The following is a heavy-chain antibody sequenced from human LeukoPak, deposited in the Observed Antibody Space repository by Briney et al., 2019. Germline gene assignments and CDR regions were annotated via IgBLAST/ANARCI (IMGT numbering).Heavy chain of an antibody. J-gene: IGHJ4*02. CDR3: ARLTDCSGGSCYSRHFDY. Sequence: VASVKVSCKASGGTFSSYAISWVRQAPGQGLEWMGGIIPIFGTANYAQKFQGRVTITADESTSTAYMELSSLRSEDTAVYYCARLTDCSGGSCYSRHFDYWGQGTLVTVSS. CDR2: IIPIFGTA. V-gene: IGHV1-69*01. D-gene: IGHD2-15*01. CDR1: GGTFSSYA.